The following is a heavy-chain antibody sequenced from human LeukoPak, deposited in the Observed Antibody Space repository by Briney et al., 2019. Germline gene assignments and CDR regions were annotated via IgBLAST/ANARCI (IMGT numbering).Heavy chain of an antibody. V-gene: IGHV4-34*01. J-gene: IGHJ4*02. CDR2: INHSGST. CDR1: GGSISNYY. Sequence: SDTLSLTCTVSGGSISNYYWSWIRQPPGKGLEWIGEINHSGSTNYNPSLKSRVTISVDTSKNQFSLKLSSVTAADTAVYYCARGIRYPDYWGQGTLVTVSS. CDR3: ARGIRYPDY. D-gene: IGHD3-9*01.